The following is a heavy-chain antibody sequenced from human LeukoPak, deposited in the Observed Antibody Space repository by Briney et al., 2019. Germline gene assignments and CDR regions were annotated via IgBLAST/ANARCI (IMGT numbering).Heavy chain of an antibody. J-gene: IGHJ4*02. Sequence: SETLSLTCAVYDGSFSGYYWSWIRQPPGKGLEWIGEINHSGSTNYNPSLKSRVTISVDTSKNQFSLKLSSVTAADTAVYYCARGRRLRNWGFSPQPFDYWGQGTLVTVSS. CDR3: ARGRRLRNWGFSPQPFDY. V-gene: IGHV4-34*01. CDR1: DGSFSGYY. D-gene: IGHD7-27*01. CDR2: INHSGST.